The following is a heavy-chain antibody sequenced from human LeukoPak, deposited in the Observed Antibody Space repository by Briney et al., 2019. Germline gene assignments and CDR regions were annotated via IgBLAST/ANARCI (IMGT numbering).Heavy chain of an antibody. D-gene: IGHD3-3*01. CDR1: GFTFSTYS. Sequence: GGSLRLSCAASGFTFSTYSLNWVRQAPGKGLEWVSYISGTSSNTYSADSVTGRFTITRDNAKNSLYLQMNSRRGEDTAVYYGAGEGWSFGVGDYTYV. V-gene: IGHV3-48*01. J-gene: IGHJ6*03. CDR3: AGEGWSFGVGDYTYV. CDR2: ISGTSSNT.